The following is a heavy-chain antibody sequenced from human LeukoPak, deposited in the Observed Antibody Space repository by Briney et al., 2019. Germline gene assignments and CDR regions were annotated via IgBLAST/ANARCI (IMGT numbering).Heavy chain of an antibody. V-gene: IGHV3-53*01. D-gene: IGHD1-26*01. J-gene: IGHJ4*02. Sequence: QPGGSLRLSCAASGFTVSSNYMSWVRQAPGKGLEWVSVIYSGGSTYYADSVKGRFTISRDNSKNTLYLQMNSLRAEDTAVYYCARDDRLRDSGSYSWGQGTLVTVSS. CDR2: IYSGGST. CDR3: ARDDRLRDSGSYS. CDR1: GFTVSSNY.